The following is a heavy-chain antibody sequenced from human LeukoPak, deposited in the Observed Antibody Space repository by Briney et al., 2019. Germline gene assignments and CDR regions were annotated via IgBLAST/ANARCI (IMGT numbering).Heavy chain of an antibody. CDR3: ANRNYYYGMDV. CDR1: GGSFSGYY. CDR2: INHSGST. Sequence: SGTLSLTCAVYGGSFSGYYWSWIRQPPGKGLEWIGEINHSGSTNYNPSLKSRVTISVDTSKNQFSLKLSSVTAADTAVYYCANRNYYYGMDVWGQGTTVTVSS. D-gene: IGHD1-14*01. V-gene: IGHV4-34*01. J-gene: IGHJ6*02.